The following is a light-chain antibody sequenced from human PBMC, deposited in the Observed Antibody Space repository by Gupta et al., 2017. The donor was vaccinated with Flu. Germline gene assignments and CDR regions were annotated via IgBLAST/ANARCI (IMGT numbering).Light chain of an antibody. J-gene: IGKJ2*03. CDR1: RNVLYSTNNKNY. V-gene: IGKV4-1*01. CDR2: RAS. CDR3: QQCSSVLQS. Sequence: DIVVTKSPASLVVALGERATIICKCSRNVLYSTNNKNYLAWYQQKPGQPPRLLIYRASNRGSGVPDRFSGSGSGTDFTLTISRVQAEDVAVYYCQQCSSVLQSFGQGTKLEIK.